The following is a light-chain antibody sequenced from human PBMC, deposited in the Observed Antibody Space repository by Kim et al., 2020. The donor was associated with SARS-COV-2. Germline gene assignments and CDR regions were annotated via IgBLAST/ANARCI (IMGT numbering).Light chain of an antibody. V-gene: IGKV3-15*01. CDR1: QSVSNN. CDR3: HQYNDWPPGDT. CDR2: GAS. J-gene: IGKJ2*01. Sequence: SPGERATLSCRASQSVSNNLTWYQHKPGQPPSLLIYGASTRATGLPARFSGSGSGTDFTLTVSSLQSGDFAVYYCHQYNDWPPGDTFGQGTKLEI.